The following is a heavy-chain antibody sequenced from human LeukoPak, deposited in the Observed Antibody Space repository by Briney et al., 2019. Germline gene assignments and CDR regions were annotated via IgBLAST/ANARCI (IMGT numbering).Heavy chain of an antibody. V-gene: IGHV3-23*01. J-gene: IGHJ4*02. Sequence: GGSLRPSCAFSGITLSNYGVSWVRQAPGKGLEWVAGLSGSGGGTTYADSLQGQFTTSRDNPKNTLYLQMNSLRAEDTAVYFCAKRGVVIRVFLVGFHKEAYYFDSWGQGALVTVSS. CDR1: GITLSNYG. D-gene: IGHD3-10*01. CDR3: AKRGVVIRVFLVGFHKEAYYFDS. CDR2: LSGSGGGT.